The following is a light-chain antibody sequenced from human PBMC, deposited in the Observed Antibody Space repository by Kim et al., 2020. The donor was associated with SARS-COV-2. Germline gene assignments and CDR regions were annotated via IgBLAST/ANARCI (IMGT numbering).Light chain of an antibody. CDR1: QNIGGY. CDR3: QQSWSTPHT. J-gene: IGKJ2*01. Sequence: ASVGDRVIITCRASQNIGGYLNWYQQKPAKAPKLLIYTASTLQSGVPSRFRGSGSGTDFTLTITSLQPEDFATYYCQQSWSTPHTFGQGTKLEI. CDR2: TAS. V-gene: IGKV1-39*01.